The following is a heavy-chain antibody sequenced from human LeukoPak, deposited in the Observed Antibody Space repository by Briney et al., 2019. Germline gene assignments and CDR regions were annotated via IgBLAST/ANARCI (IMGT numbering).Heavy chain of an antibody. CDR3: ARDHRYAFDN. Sequence: GGSLILSCAASGFNFIDYSMNWVRQAPGKGLEWISYIGISSGNTKYADSVKGRFTTSRDKARNSLYLQMNSLRVDDTAVYYWARDHRYAFDNWGHGTLVTVSS. J-gene: IGHJ4*01. CDR2: IGISSGNT. V-gene: IGHV3-48*01. D-gene: IGHD5-12*01. CDR1: GFNFIDYS.